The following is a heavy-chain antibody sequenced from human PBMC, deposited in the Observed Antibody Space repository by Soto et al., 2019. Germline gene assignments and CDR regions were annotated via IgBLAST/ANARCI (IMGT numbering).Heavy chain of an antibody. CDR2: ISGSGGST. J-gene: IGHJ4*02. CDR3: AETPIVATSRPPI. Sequence: GGSLRLSCAASGFTFSSYAMSWVRQAPGKGLEWVSAISGSGGSTYYADSVKGRFTISRDNSKNTLYLQMNSLRAEDTAVYYCAETPIVATSRPPIWGQGTLVTVSS. CDR1: GFTFSSYA. D-gene: IGHD5-12*01. V-gene: IGHV3-23*01.